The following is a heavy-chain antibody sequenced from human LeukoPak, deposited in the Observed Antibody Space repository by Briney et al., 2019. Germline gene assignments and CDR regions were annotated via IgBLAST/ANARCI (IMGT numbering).Heavy chain of an antibody. Sequence: ASVKVSCKASGYTFTSYYMHWVRQAPGQGLEWMGIINPSGGSTSYAQKSQGRVTMTRDTSTSTVYMELNSLRSEDTAVYYCARDFGHSSYCSGGSCYPEVDYWGQGTLVTVSS. J-gene: IGHJ4*02. D-gene: IGHD2-15*01. CDR1: GYTFTSYY. CDR3: ARDFGHSSYCSGGSCYPEVDY. CDR2: INPSGGST. V-gene: IGHV1-46*01.